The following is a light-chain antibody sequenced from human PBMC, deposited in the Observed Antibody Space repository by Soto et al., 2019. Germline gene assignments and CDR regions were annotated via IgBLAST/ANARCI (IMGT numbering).Light chain of an antibody. CDR2: GAS. V-gene: IGKV3-15*01. J-gene: IGKJ4*01. CDR1: QSVRDN. Sequence: EIVMTQSPATLSVSPGERATLSCRSSQSVRDNLAWYQQKPGQAPRLLIYGASTRATGIPVRFSGSGSGTEFTLTISSLQSEDFAVYYGQQYNNWPPITVGGGTKVDIK. CDR3: QQYNNWPPIT.